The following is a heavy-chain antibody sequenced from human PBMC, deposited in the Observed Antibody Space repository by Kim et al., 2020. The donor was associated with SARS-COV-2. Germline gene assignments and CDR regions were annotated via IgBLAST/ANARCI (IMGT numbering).Heavy chain of an antibody. Sequence: APVKGRLTISRDDSKNTLYLQMNSLKTEDTAVYYCTTVSGYFGRFGELNYWGQGTLVTVSS. D-gene: IGHD3-10*01. CDR3: TTVSGYFGRFGELNY. J-gene: IGHJ4*02. V-gene: IGHV3-15*01.